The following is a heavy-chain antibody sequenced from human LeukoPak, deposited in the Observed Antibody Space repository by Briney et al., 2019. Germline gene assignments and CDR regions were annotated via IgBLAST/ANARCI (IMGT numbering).Heavy chain of an antibody. J-gene: IGHJ6*03. Sequence: SETLSLTCTVSGGSISSYYWSWIRQPPGKGLEWIGYIYYSGSTNYNPSLKSRVTISVDTSKNQFSLKLSSVTAADTAVYYCARDRRAMVRGVSYYYYYMDVWGKGTTVTISS. V-gene: IGHV4-59*01. CDR2: IYYSGST. D-gene: IGHD3-10*01. CDR1: GGSISSYY. CDR3: ARDRRAMVRGVSYYYYYMDV.